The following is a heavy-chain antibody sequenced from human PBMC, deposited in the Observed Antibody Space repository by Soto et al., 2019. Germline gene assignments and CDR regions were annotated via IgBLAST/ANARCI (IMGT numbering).Heavy chain of an antibody. V-gene: IGHV3-73*01. CDR1: GFTFSGSA. CDR3: TRHVLLVRGAGSELYYYYYMDV. Sequence: GGSLRLSCAASGFTFSGSAMHWVRQASGKGLEWVGRIRSKANSYATAYAASVKGRFTISRDDSKNTAYLQMNSLKTEDTAVYYCTRHVLLVRGAGSELYYYYYMDVWGKGTTVTVSS. CDR2: IRSKANSYAT. J-gene: IGHJ6*03. D-gene: IGHD3-10*01.